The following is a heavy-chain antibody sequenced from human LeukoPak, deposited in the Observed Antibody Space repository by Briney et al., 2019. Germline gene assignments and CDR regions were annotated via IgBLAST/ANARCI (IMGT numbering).Heavy chain of an antibody. CDR1: GGTFSSYA. Sequence: SVKVSCKASGGTFSSYAISWVRQAPGQGLEWMGRIIPILGIANYAQKFQGRVTITADKSTSTAYMELSSLRSEDTAVYYCASLGTYYDFWSGYPGWFDPWGQGTLVTVSS. D-gene: IGHD3-3*01. V-gene: IGHV1-69*04. CDR3: ASLGTYYDFWSGYPGWFDP. CDR2: IIPILGIA. J-gene: IGHJ5*02.